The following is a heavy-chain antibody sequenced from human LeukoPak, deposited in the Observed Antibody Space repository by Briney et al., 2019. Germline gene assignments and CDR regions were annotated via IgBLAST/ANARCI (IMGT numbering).Heavy chain of an antibody. Sequence: SETLSLTCTVSGGSISSSSYYWGWIRQPPGKGLEWIGSIYYSGSTYYNPSLKSRVTISVDTSKNQFSLKLSSVTAADTAVYYCARDVAVAGKGDFDYWGQGTLVTISS. CDR3: ARDVAVAGKGDFDY. D-gene: IGHD6-19*01. J-gene: IGHJ4*02. V-gene: IGHV4-39*07. CDR2: IYYSGST. CDR1: GGSISSSSYY.